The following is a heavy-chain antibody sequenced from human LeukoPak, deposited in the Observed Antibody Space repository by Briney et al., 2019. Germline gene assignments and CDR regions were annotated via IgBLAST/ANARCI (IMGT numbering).Heavy chain of an antibody. CDR1: GFTFGDSA. CDR3: TRALGSIAVAANDY. V-gene: IGHV3-49*03. D-gene: IGHD6-19*01. J-gene: IGHJ4*02. CDR2: IRSKAYGATI. Sequence: PGGSLRLSCTASGFTFGDSAMSWFRQAPGKGLEWVGFIRSKAYGATIEYAASVKGIFTISRDDSKTIAYLQMNSLKIEDTAVYYCTRALGSIAVAANDYWGQGTLVTVSS.